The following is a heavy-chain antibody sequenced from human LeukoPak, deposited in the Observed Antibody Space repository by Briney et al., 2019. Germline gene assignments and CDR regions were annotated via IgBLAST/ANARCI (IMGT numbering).Heavy chain of an antibody. V-gene: IGHV5-51*01. CDR3: ARLDSSGCYFYEYFDY. Sequence: GESLKISCKGSGYSFTSYWIGWVRQMPGKGLEWMGIIYPGDSDTRYSPSFQGQVTISADKSISTAYLQWSSLKASDTAMYYCARLDSSGCYFYEYFDYWGQGTLVTVSS. D-gene: IGHD3-22*01. J-gene: IGHJ4*02. CDR2: IYPGDSDT. CDR1: GYSFTSYW.